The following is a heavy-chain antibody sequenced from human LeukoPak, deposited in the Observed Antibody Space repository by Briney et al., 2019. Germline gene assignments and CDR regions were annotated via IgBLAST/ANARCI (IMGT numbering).Heavy chain of an antibody. CDR3: ARTDSGNLGYFDY. D-gene: IGHD1-26*01. J-gene: IGHJ4*02. V-gene: IGHV3-7*01. CDR2: INQDGSVK. Sequence: GGSLRLSCAASGFTFSSNWMSWVRRAPGKRLEWVANINQDGSVKHYVDAVKGRFTISRDNAENSLCLQMDSLRAEDTAVYYCARTDSGNLGYFDYWGQGTLVSVSS. CDR1: GFTFSSNW.